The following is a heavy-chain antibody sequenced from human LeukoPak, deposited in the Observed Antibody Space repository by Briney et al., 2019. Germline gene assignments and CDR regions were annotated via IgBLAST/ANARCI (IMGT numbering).Heavy chain of an antibody. CDR2: ISSSSSYI. CDR3: ARDGRIAAAMIGAFDI. D-gene: IGHD6-13*01. V-gene: IGHV3-21*01. CDR1: GFTFSSYS. J-gene: IGHJ3*02. Sequence: PGGSLRLSCAASGFTFSSYSMNWVRQAPGKGLEWVSSISSSSSYIYYADSVKGRFTISRDNAKNSLYLQMNSLRAEDTAVYYCARDGRIAAAMIGAFDIWGQGTMVTVSS.